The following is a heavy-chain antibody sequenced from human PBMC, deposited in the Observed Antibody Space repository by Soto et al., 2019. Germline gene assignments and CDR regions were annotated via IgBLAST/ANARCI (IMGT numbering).Heavy chain of an antibody. V-gene: IGHV3-23*01. CDR2: ISGSGGST. CDR3: ASRSSGWYFDY. D-gene: IGHD6-19*01. J-gene: IGHJ4*02. CDR1: GFTFSSYA. Sequence: EVQLLESGGGLVQPGGSLRLSCAASGFTFSSYAMNWVRQGPGKGLEWVSVISGSGGSTYYADSVKGRFTISRDNSKNTLYLQMNGLRAEDTAVYYRASRSSGWYFDYWGQGTLVTVSS.